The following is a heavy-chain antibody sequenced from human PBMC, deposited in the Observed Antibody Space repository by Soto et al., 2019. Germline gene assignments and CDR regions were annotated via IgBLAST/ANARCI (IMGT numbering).Heavy chain of an antibody. D-gene: IGHD3-3*01. Sequence: SETLSLTCAVSGDSISRGGFSWSWIRQPPGKGLEWIGYIYHSGSSFYNPSLKSRITINADTSKNQFSLQLNSVTPEDTAIYYCTREVLVRFDYWGQGALVTVSS. CDR3: TREVLVRFDY. CDR2: IYHSGSS. CDR1: GDSISRGGFS. V-gene: IGHV4-30-2*05. J-gene: IGHJ4*02.